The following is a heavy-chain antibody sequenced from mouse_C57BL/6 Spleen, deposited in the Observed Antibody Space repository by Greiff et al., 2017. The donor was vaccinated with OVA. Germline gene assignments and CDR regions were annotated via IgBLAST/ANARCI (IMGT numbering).Heavy chain of an antibody. CDR1: GYTFTSYW. V-gene: IGHV1-55*01. D-gene: IGHD1-1*01. J-gene: IGHJ2*01. CDR2: IYPGSGSP. CDR3: ERGGGLLLRDY. Sequence: QVQLQQPGAELVKPGASVKMSCTASGYTFTSYWMPWVQQRPGQGLEWIGDIYPGSGSPNYHEKFKSKATLTVDTSSSTDYMQLSSLTSEDSAVDYCERGGGLLLRDYWGQGTTLTVSS.